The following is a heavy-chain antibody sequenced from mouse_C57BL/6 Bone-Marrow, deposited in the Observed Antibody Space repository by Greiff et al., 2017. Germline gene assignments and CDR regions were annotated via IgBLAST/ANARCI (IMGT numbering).Heavy chain of an antibody. J-gene: IGHJ4*01. CDR3: ARSYPYYSNYEREMDY. V-gene: IGHV1-42*01. D-gene: IGHD2-5*01. CDR1: GYSFTGYY. CDR2: INPSTGGT. Sequence: EVQLQQSGPELVKPGASVKISCKASGYSFTGYYMNWVKQSPEKSLEWIGEINPSTGGTTYNQKFKAKATLTVDKSSSTAYMQLKSLTSEDSAVYYCARSYPYYSNYEREMDYWGQGTSVTVSS.